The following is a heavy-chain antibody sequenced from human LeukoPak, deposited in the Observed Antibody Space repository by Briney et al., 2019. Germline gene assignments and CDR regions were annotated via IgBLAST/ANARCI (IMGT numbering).Heavy chain of an antibody. CDR2: INHSGST. V-gene: IGHV4-39*07. J-gene: IGHJ6*02. CDR1: GGSISSSSYY. Sequence: PSETLSLTCTVSGGSISSSSYYWGWIRQPPGKGLEWIGEINHSGSTNYNPSLKSRVTISVDTSKNQFSLKLSSVTAADTAVYYCARPAAAGQPHLRHYYYGMDVWGQGTTVTVSS. CDR3: ARPAAAGQPHLRHYYYGMDV. D-gene: IGHD6-13*01.